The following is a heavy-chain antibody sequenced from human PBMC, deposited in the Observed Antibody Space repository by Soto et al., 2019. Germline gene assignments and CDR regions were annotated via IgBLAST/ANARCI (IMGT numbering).Heavy chain of an antibody. CDR3: ARDMSIVVVPAATSPDYYYYGMDV. J-gene: IGHJ6*02. V-gene: IGHV1-69*06. CDR1: GGTFSSYA. Sequence: ASVKVSCKASGGTFSSYAISWVRQAPGQGLEWMGGVIPIFGTANYAQKFQGRVTITADKSTSTAYMELSSLRSEDTAVYYCARDMSIVVVPAATSPDYYYYGMDVWGQGTTVTVSS. CDR2: VIPIFGTA. D-gene: IGHD2-2*01.